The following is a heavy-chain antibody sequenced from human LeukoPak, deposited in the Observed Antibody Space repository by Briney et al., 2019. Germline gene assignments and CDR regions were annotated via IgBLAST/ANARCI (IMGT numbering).Heavy chain of an antibody. Sequence: SVKVSCKASGGTFSSYAISWVRQAPGQGLEWMGGIIPIFGTANYAQKFQGRVTITADKSTSTAYMELSSLRSEDTAVYYCARAPGGTHYYYYGMDVWGQGTTVTVSS. CDR1: GGTFSSYA. J-gene: IGHJ6*02. CDR3: ARAPGGTHYYYYGMDV. V-gene: IGHV1-69*06. CDR2: IIPIFGTA. D-gene: IGHD1-14*01.